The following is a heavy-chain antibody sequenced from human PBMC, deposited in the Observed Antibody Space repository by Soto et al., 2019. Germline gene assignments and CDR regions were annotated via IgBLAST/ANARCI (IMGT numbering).Heavy chain of an antibody. CDR2: ISGYNGDT. J-gene: IGHJ6*02. CDR3: ARHLGRVSRYGMDV. CDR1: GYTFTRYG. V-gene: IGHV1-18*01. D-gene: IGHD3-10*01. Sequence: ASVKVSCKASGYTFTRYGSWVRQAPGQGLEWMGWISGYNGDTNYAQKFQGRVSMTLDTSTGTAYMELRSLTSDDTAMYYCARHLGRVSRYGMDVWGQGTTVTV.